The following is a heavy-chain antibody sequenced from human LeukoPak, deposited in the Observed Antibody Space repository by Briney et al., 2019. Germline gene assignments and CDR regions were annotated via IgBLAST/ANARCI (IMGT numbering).Heavy chain of an antibody. D-gene: IGHD2-2*02. Sequence: SETLSLTCAVYGGSFSGYYWSWIRQPPGKGLEWIGEINHSGSTNYNLSLKSRVTISVDTSKNQFSLKLSSVTAADTAVYYCARGRGYCSSTSCYSPIVVDYWGQGTLVTVSS. CDR2: INHSGST. V-gene: IGHV4-34*01. CDR1: GGSFSGYY. J-gene: IGHJ4*02. CDR3: ARGRGYCSSTSCYSPIVVDY.